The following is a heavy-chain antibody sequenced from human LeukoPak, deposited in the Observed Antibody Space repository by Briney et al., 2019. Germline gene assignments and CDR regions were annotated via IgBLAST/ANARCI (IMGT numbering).Heavy chain of an antibody. J-gene: IGHJ5*02. Sequence: SETLSLTCAVYGGSFSGYYWSWIRQPPGKGLEWIGEINHSGSTNYNPSLKSRVTISVDTSKNQFSLKLSSVTAADTAVYYCARGSLVVAANRGWFDPWGQGTLVTVSS. V-gene: IGHV4-34*01. D-gene: IGHD2-15*01. CDR3: ARGSLVVAANRGWFDP. CDR2: INHSGST. CDR1: GGSFSGYY.